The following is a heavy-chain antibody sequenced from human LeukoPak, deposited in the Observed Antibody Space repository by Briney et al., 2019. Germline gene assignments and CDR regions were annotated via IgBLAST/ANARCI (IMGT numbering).Heavy chain of an antibody. CDR1: GFTFSSYG. D-gene: IGHD7-27*01. CDR2: IRYA. J-gene: IGHJ6*03. V-gene: IGHV3-30*02. Sequence: GGSLRLSCAASGFTFSSYGMHWVRQAPGKGLEWVAFIRYAVKGRFTISRDNSKNTLYLQMNSLRAEDTAVYYCARGTGDPFFYYYYMDVWGKGTTVTVSS. CDR3: ARGTGDPFFYYYYMDV.